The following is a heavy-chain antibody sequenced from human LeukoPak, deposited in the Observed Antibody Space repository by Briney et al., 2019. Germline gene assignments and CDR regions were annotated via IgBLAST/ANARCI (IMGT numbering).Heavy chain of an antibody. J-gene: IGHJ4*02. Sequence: GGSLRLSCAASGFTFSSYAMHWVRQAPGKGLEWVAVISYDGSNKYYADSVKGRFTISRDNSKNTLYLQMNSLRAEDTAVYYCARDQEEQPVGDYWGQGTLVTVSS. CDR2: ISYDGSNK. V-gene: IGHV3-30-3*01. CDR3: ARDQEEQPVGDY. CDR1: GFTFSSYA. D-gene: IGHD6-6*01.